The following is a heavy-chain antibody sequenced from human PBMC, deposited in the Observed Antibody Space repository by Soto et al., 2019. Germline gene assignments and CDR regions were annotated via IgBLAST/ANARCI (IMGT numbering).Heavy chain of an antibody. CDR2: VYHNGDT. Sequence: SETLSLTCTVSGGSITYGGYYWTWIRQQPGKGLEWIGRVYHNGDTDFNPSLKSRLTMSVDTSRNQFSLTVNSVTAADTAVYFCARGASVFDYWGQGTLVTVSS. CDR3: ARGASVFDY. CDR1: GGSITYGGYY. J-gene: IGHJ4*02. V-gene: IGHV4-31*03.